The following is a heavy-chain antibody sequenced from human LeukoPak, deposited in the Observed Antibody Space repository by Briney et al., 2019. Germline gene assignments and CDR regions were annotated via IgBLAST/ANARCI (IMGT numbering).Heavy chain of an antibody. Sequence: GGSLRLSCTASGFTFSSYTMSWVRQAPGKGLKWVSTITTGGHNTYYADSVKGRFTVSRDDSKNTLYLQMNSLRAEDTAVYYCAKDGGLWVSAHWGDSWGRGTLVTVSS. CDR1: GFTFSSYT. D-gene: IGHD7-27*01. J-gene: IGHJ4*02. CDR3: AKDGGLWVSAHWGDS. V-gene: IGHV3-23*01. CDR2: ITTGGHNT.